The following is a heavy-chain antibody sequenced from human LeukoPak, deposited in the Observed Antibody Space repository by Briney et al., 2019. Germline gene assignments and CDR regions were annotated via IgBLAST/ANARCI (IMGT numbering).Heavy chain of an antibody. CDR3: ARRYSYSSRPDY. CDR2: IYYSGST. J-gene: IGHJ4*02. D-gene: IGHD3-22*01. CDR1: GGSISSSSYY. Sequence: SGTLSLTCTVSGGSISSSSYYWGWIRQPPGKGLEWIGSIYYSGSTYYNPSLKSRVTISVDTSKNQFSLKLSSVTAADAAVYYCARRYSYSSRPDYWGQGTLVTVSA. V-gene: IGHV4-39*01.